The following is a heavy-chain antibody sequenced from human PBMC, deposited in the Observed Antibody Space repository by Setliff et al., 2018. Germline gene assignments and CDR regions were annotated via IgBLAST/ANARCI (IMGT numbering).Heavy chain of an antibody. D-gene: IGHD3-22*01. CDR1: GGSISTTDYY. J-gene: IGHJ4*02. Sequence: SETLSLTCTVSGGSISTTDYYWGWIRQPPGKGLEWIGCVYYSGNTYYSPSLKSRVTMFVDTSKNQFSLMLYFVTAADTAIYYCARYDSSGYSENYYFDYWGQGTLVTVPQ. CDR3: ARYDSSGYSENYYFDY. V-gene: IGHV4-39*07. CDR2: VYYSGNT.